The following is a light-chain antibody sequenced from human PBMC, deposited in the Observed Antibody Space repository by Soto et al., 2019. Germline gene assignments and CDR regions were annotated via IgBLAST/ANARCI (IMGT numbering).Light chain of an antibody. Sequence: DIQMTQSPSTLSASVGERVTITCRASQSISSWLAWYQQKPGKAPRLLIYKASSLESGVPSRFSGSGSGTEFTLTISSLQPEDFATYYCQQYNSYSCTFGQGTKLEIK. CDR3: QQYNSYSCT. J-gene: IGKJ2*02. CDR2: KAS. V-gene: IGKV1-5*03. CDR1: QSISSW.